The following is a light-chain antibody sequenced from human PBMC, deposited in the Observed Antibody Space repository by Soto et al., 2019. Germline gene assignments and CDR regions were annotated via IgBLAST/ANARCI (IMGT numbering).Light chain of an antibody. V-gene: IGKV3-11*01. J-gene: IGKJ4*01. CDR2: DAS. CDR3: QQRSSWPPT. Sequence: EIVLTQSPATLSLSPGERATLSCRASQSVSTYLAWYQQKPGQAPRLLIYDASNRATGIPARFSGSGSGTDFTLTIRSLEPEDFAVYYCQQRSSWPPTFGGGTKVEIK. CDR1: QSVSTY.